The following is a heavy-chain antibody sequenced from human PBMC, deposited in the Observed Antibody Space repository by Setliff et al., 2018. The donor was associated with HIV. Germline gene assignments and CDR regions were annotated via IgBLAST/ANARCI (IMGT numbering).Heavy chain of an antibody. CDR3: VKNLYTEMWGEIFDS. CDR2: ASPSGGTT. J-gene: IGHJ4*02. V-gene: IGHV3-23*01. CDR1: DLAFSSYA. Sequence: PGGSLRLSCQASDLAFSSYAMSWVRQAPGKGLEWVSIASPSGGTTYYADSVKGRFTISRDNSRNTQYLQMNSLSVEDTAVYYCVKNLYTEMWGEIFDSWGRGTLVTVSS. D-gene: IGHD3-16*01.